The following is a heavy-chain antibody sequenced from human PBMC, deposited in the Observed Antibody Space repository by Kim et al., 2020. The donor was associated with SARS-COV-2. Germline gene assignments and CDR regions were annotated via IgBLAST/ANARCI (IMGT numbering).Heavy chain of an antibody. J-gene: IGHJ6*02. Sequence: GGSLRLSCVASGFTFSSYEMNWVRQAPGKGLEWVSYISSSGSTIYYADSVKGRFTISRDNAKNSLYLQMNSLRAEDTAVYYCARDYRKGYYYGSGSYYKPPQNYYYYYGMDVWGQGTTVTVSS. CDR2: ISSSGSTI. V-gene: IGHV3-48*03. D-gene: IGHD3-10*01. CDR1: GFTFSSYE. CDR3: ARDYRKGYYYGSGSYYKPPQNYYYYYGMDV.